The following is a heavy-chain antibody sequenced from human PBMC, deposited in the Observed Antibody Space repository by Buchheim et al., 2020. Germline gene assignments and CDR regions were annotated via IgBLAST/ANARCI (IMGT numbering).Heavy chain of an antibody. V-gene: IGHV1-18*01. CDR1: GYTFTSYG. J-gene: IGHJ6*02. CDR2: ISAYNGNT. CDR3: ASLVVPAEVEWYYGMDV. D-gene: IGHD2-2*01. Sequence: QVQLVQSGAEVKKPGASVKVSCKASGYTFTSYGISWVRQAPGQGLEWMGWISAYNGNTTYAQKLQGRVTMTTDTSTSTAYMELRSMRADDTAVYYCASLVVPAEVEWYYGMDVWGQGTT.